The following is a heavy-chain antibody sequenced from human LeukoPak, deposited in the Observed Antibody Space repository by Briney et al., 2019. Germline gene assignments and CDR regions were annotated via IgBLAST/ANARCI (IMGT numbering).Heavy chain of an antibody. CDR3: AKSVAGPPYYYYYYMVV. D-gene: IGHD6-19*01. V-gene: IGHV3-30*02. CDR1: GFTFSSYG. CDR2: IRYDGSNK. J-gene: IGHJ6*03. Sequence: GGSLRLSCAASGFTFSSYGMHWVRQAPGKGLEWVAFIRYDGSNKYYADSVKGRFTISRDNSKNTLYLQMNSLRAEDTAVYYCAKSVAGPPYYYYYYMVVWGKGTTVTVSS.